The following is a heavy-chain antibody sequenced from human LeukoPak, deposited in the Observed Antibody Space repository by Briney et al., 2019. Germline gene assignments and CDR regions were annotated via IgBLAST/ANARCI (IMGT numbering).Heavy chain of an antibody. D-gene: IGHD3-10*01. J-gene: IGHJ4*02. Sequence: PSQTLSLTCTVSGGSISSGGYYWSWIRQHPGKGLEWIGYIYYSGSAYYNPSLKSRITISVDTSENQFSLKLSSVTAADTAVYYCARVNYGSATKEDYWGQGTLVTVSS. CDR3: ARVNYGSATKEDY. CDR2: IYYSGSA. CDR1: GGSISSGGYY. V-gene: IGHV4-31*03.